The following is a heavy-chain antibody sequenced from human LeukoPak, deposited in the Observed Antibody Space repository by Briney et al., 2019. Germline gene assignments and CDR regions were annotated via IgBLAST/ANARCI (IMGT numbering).Heavy chain of an antibody. CDR2: ISGSGGST. J-gene: IGHJ4*02. CDR1: GFLFRSYW. Sequence: GGTLRLLCGASGFLFRSYWMSWVRRAPGKGLEWVSAISGSGGSTYYADSVKGRFTISRDNSKNTLYLQMNSLRAEDTAVYYCAKERWEFGYWGQGTLVTVSS. V-gene: IGHV3-23*01. D-gene: IGHD1-26*01. CDR3: AKERWEFGY.